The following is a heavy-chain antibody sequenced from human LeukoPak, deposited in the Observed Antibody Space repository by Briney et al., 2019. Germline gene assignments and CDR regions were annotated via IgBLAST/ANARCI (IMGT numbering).Heavy chain of an antibody. CDR2: TAYEGGEK. D-gene: IGHD3-16*01. CDR1: GFTFSSYG. Sequence: GRSLRLSCSASGFTFSSYGMHWVRQAPGKGLEWVAGTAYEGGEKYYADSVSGRFTISRDNSDNTVYLQMNGLRLEDTAVYFCAREGDRHLTFDYWGQGTLVTVSS. V-gene: IGHV3-30*03. J-gene: IGHJ4*02. CDR3: AREGDRHLTFDY.